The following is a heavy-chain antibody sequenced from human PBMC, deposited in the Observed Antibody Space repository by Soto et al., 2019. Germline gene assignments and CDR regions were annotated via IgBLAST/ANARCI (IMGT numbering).Heavy chain of an antibody. CDR1: GGTFSSYT. CDR2: IIPILGIA. J-gene: IGHJ5*02. D-gene: IGHD2-15*01. CDR3: ARRKTSFGYCSGGSCWGYWFDP. V-gene: IGHV1-69*02. Sequence: SVKVSCKASGGTFSSYTISWVRQAPGQGLEWMGRIIPILGIANYAQKFQGRVTITADKSTSTVYMELSSLRSEDTAVYYCARRKTSFGYCSGGSCWGYWFDPWGQGTLVTVS.